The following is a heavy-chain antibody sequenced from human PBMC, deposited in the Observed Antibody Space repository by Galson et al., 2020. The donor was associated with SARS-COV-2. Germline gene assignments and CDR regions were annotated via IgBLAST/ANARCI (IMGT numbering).Heavy chain of an antibody. V-gene: IGHV3-21*01. J-gene: IGHJ4*02. CDR3: ARDRDWRFDY. CDR1: GFSFSAYS. Sequence: GGSLRLSCAASGFSFSAYSMNWVRQAPGKGLEWVSSISSAGDFLYYADSFKGRFTISRDNAKNSLYLLMNGLRAEDTAVYYCARDRDWRFDYWGQGAFVTVSS. D-gene: IGHD3-9*01. CDR2: ISSAGDFL.